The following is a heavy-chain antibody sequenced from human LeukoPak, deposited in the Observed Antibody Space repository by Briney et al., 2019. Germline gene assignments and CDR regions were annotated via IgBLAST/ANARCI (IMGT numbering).Heavy chain of an antibody. V-gene: IGHV3-33*01. J-gene: IGHJ4*02. CDR1: GFTFSSYG. CDR2: IWYDGSNK. D-gene: IGHD1-26*01. CDR3: ARVLRWSGSYYFDY. Sequence: GGSLRLSCAASGFTFSSYGMHWVRQAPGKGLEWVAVIWYDGSNKYYADSVKGRFTISRDNSKNTLYLQMNSLRAEDTAVYYCARVLRWSGSYYFDYWGQGTLVTVSS.